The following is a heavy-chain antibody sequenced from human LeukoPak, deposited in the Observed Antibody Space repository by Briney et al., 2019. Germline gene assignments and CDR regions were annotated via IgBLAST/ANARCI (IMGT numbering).Heavy chain of an antibody. CDR1: GYTLTELS. D-gene: IGHD3-9*01. CDR3: ATDTSFYDILTG. J-gene: IGHJ4*02. Sequence: ASVKVSCKVSGYTLTELSMHWVRQAPGKGLEWMGGFDPEDGETIYAQKFQGRVTMTEDTSTDTAYMELSSLRSEDTAVYYCATDTSFYDILTGWGRGTLATVSS. V-gene: IGHV1-24*01. CDR2: FDPEDGET.